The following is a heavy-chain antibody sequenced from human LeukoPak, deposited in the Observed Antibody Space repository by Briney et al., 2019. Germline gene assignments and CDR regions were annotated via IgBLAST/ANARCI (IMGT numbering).Heavy chain of an antibody. CDR3: ARDVRIVGATPIDY. D-gene: IGHD1-26*01. V-gene: IGHV1-2*02. CDR2: INPNSGGT. J-gene: IGHJ4*02. CDR1: GYTFTGYY. Sequence: ASVKVSCKASGYTFTGYYMHWVRQAPGQGLEWMGWINPNSGGTNYAQKFQGRVTMTRDTSISTAHMELSRLRSDDTAVYYCARDVRIVGATPIDYWGQGTLVTVSS.